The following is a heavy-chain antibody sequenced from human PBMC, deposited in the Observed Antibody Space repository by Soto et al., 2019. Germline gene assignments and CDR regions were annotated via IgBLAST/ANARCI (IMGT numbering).Heavy chain of an antibody. CDR3: ASNQDFYDSSGYYY. D-gene: IGHD3-22*01. Sequence: SETLSLTCAVSGCSISSSNWWSWVRAHPGKGLEWIGEIYHSGSTNYNPSLKSRVTISMDKSKNQFSLKLNSVTAADTAVYYCASNQDFYDSSGYYYWGQGTLVTVS. V-gene: IGHV4-4*02. CDR2: IYHSGST. CDR1: GCSISSSNW. J-gene: IGHJ4*02.